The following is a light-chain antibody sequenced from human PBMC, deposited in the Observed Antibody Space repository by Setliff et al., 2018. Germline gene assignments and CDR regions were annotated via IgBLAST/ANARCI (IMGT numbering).Light chain of an antibody. CDR2: EGN. CDR1: SSDVGSYNL. Sequence: QSALTRPASVSGSPGQSITISCTGTSSDVGSYNLVSWYQQHPGKAPKVMIYEGNKRPSGVSNRFSGSKSGNTASLTISGLQAEDEADYYCCSYAGSSTFYVFGTGTKVTVL. V-gene: IGLV2-23*03. J-gene: IGLJ1*01. CDR3: CSYAGSSTFYV.